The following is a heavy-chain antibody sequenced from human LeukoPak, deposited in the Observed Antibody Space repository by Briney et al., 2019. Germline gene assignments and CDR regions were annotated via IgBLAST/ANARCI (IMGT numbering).Heavy chain of an antibody. CDR2: IYHSGST. CDR3: ARDATRGTWELMPFDY. Sequence: PSETLSLTCTVSGYSISSGYYWGRIRQPPGKGLEWIGSIYHSGSTYYNPSLKSRVTISVDTSKNQFSLKLSSVTAADTAVYYCARDATRGTWELMPFDYWGQGTLVTVSS. D-gene: IGHD1-26*01. V-gene: IGHV4-38-2*02. J-gene: IGHJ4*02. CDR1: GYSISSGYY.